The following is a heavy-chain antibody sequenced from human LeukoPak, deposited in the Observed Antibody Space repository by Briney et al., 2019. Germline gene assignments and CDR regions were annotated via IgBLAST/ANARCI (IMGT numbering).Heavy chain of an antibody. V-gene: IGHV3-23*01. CDR2: ISGSGGST. D-gene: IGHD3-3*01. CDR3: ARDRSRDMYYDFWSGYHRGWFDP. J-gene: IGHJ5*02. CDR1: GFTFSSYA. Sequence: PGGSLRLSCAASGFTFSSYAMSWVRQAPGKGLEWVSAISGSGGSTYYADSVKGRFTISRDNSKNTLYLQMNSLRAEDTAVYYCARDRSRDMYYDFWSGYHRGWFDPWGQGTLVTVSS.